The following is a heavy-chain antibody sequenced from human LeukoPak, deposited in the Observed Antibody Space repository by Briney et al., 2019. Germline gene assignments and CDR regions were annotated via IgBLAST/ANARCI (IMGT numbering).Heavy chain of an antibody. CDR3: ARDLMVATGRPQPIDY. CDR2: IIPIFGTA. J-gene: IGHJ4*02. CDR1: GGTFSSYA. V-gene: IGHV1-69*13. D-gene: IGHD2-8*01. Sequence: SVKVSCKASGGTFSSYAISWVRQAPGQGLEWMGGIIPIFGTANYAQKFQGRVTITADESTSTAYMELSSLRSEDTAVYYCARDLMVATGRPQPIDYWGQGTLVTVSS.